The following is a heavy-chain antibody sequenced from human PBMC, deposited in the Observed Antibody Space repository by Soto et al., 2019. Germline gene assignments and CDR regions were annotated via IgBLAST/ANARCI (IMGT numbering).Heavy chain of an antibody. CDR3: ARDTITATPADYYGMDV. J-gene: IGHJ6*02. CDR1: GGSVSSGSYY. V-gene: IGHV4-61*01. CDR2: IYYSGST. D-gene: IGHD1-20*01. Sequence: KPSETLSLTCTVSGGSVSSGSYYWSWIRQPPGKGLEWIGYIYYSGSTNDNPSLKSRVTISVDTSKNQFSLKLSSVTAADTAVYYCARDTITATPADYYGMDVWGQGTTVTVS.